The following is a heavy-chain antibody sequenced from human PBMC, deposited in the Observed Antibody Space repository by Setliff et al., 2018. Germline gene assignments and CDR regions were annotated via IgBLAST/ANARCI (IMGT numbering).Heavy chain of an antibody. CDR2: IYHSGST. V-gene: IGHV4-38-2*02. J-gene: IGHJ4*02. CDR1: GYSISSCYY. CDR3: ARGRAHVDY. Sequence: SETLSLTCTVSGYSISSCYYWGWIRQPPGKGLEWIGSIYHSGSTYYNPSLKSRVTISVDTSKNQFSLKLSPVTAADTAVYYCARGRAHVDYWSQGTLVTVAS.